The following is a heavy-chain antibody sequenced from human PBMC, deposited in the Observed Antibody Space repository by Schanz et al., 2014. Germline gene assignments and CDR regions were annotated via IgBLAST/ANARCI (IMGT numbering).Heavy chain of an antibody. Sequence: EVHLVESGGGLVQPGGSLRLSCAASGITFSSHSFNWVRQAPGKGLEWISYIGSSSSRIDHADSVKGRFTISRDNSKNTLYLQMNSLRAEDTAVYHCVSSGSYSSYAFWGQGTLVTVSS. J-gene: IGHJ4*02. CDR1: GITFSSHS. CDR3: VSSGSYSSYAF. V-gene: IGHV3-48*01. CDR2: IGSSSSRI. D-gene: IGHD3-10*01.